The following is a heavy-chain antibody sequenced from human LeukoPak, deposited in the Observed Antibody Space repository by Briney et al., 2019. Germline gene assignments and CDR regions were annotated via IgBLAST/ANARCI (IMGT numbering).Heavy chain of an antibody. D-gene: IGHD6-19*01. J-gene: IGHJ4*02. Sequence: SETLSLTCTVSGVSISGTNYYWGWIRQPPGKGLEWIGSIYYNGHTYSNPSLESRVTMSVDTSNNQFSLKLSSVTAADTAVYYCARDGRGYSSGWWRYWGQGTLVTVSS. CDR2: IYYNGHT. CDR3: ARDGRGYSSGWWRY. CDR1: GVSISGTNYY. V-gene: IGHV4-39*07.